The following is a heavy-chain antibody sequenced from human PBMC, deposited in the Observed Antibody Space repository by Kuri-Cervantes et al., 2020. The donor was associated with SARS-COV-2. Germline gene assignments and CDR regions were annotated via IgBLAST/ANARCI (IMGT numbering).Heavy chain of an antibody. V-gene: IGHV4-39*07. J-gene: IGHJ1*01. D-gene: IGHD6-19*01. Sequence: AGSLRLACTVSGGSISSSSYYWGWIRQPPGKGLEWIGGIYYSGSTYYNPSLKSRVTISVDTSKNQFSLKLSSVTAANTAVYYCASTNVQAVAGTAEYFQHWGQGTLVTVSS. CDR3: ASTNVQAVAGTAEYFQH. CDR1: GGSISSSSYY. CDR2: IYYSGST.